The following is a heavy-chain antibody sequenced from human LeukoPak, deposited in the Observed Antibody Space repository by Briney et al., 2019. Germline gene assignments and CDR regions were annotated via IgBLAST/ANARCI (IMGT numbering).Heavy chain of an antibody. CDR1: GFSFSTYW. V-gene: IGHV3-7*01. D-gene: IGHD3-9*01. J-gene: IGHJ6*04. Sequence: GGSLRLSCAVSGFSFSTYWMGWVRQAPGKGLEWVANIKQDGSEEYYVDSVKGRFTISRDNAKNSLYLQMSSLRAEDTAVYYCAREEVVLRYFDWLSRGYGMDVWGKGTTVTVSS. CDR2: IKQDGSEE. CDR3: AREEVVLRYFDWLSRGYGMDV.